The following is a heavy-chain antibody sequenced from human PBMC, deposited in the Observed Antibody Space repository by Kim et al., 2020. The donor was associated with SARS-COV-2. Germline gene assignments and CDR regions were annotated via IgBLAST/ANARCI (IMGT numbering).Heavy chain of an antibody. CDR2: IKSKDVGETI. D-gene: IGHD3-22*01. CDR1: GFTVSNGW. J-gene: IGHJ4*02. Sequence: GGSLRLSCEASGFTVSNGWMIWVRQAPGKGLEWVGRIKSKDVGETIDYAPPVKGRFSISRDDSENTVYLQMSSLKTEDTAVYYCTTDDLDTVGSYFFDHWGQGTLVTVSS. V-gene: IGHV3-15*01. CDR3: TTDDLDTVGSYFFDH.